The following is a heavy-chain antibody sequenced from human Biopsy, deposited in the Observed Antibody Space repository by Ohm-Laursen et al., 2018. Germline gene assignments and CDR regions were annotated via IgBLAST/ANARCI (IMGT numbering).Heavy chain of an antibody. V-gene: IGHV3-30*18. CDR3: VKHRGAAGTDYYYGMDV. Sequence: SLRLSCSASRLTFGTYGMHWVRQAPGKGLEWVAVISFDGSDQKYADSVKGRFTISRDNSKNTLYLQMNSLRAEDTAVFYCVKHRGAAGTDYYYGMDVWGQGTTVTVSS. CDR1: RLTFGTYG. D-gene: IGHD3-10*01. J-gene: IGHJ6*02. CDR2: ISFDGSDQ.